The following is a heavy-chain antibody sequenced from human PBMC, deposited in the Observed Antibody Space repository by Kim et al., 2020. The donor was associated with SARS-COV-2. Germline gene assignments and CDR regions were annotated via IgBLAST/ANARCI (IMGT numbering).Heavy chain of an antibody. Sequence: YATSVTGRSTTSRDTAQNTLYQQMNSLGAEDTAVYDCAREEVDVVPKQDYWGQGTLVTVSS. CDR3: AREEVDVVPKQDY. J-gene: IGHJ4*02. D-gene: IGHD2-15*01. V-gene: IGHV3-74*01.